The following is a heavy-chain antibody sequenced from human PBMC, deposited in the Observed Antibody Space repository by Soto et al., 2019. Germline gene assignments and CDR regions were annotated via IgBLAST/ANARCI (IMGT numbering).Heavy chain of an antibody. J-gene: IGHJ4*02. Sequence: PSQTLPLTCAISGDSVSSNSAAWNWIRQSPSRGLEWLGRTYYRSKWYNDYAVSVKSRITINPDTSKNQISLQLNSVTPEDTAVYYCASCRDIYGAFFAYFDYWGPGILVTVFS. CDR3: ASCRDIYGAFFAYFDY. CDR2: TYYRSKWYN. V-gene: IGHV6-1*01. D-gene: IGHD5-12*01. CDR1: GDSVSSNSAA.